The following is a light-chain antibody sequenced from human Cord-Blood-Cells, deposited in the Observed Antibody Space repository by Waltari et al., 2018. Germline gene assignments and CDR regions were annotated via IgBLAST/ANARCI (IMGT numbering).Light chain of an antibody. V-gene: IGKV1-39*01. CDR2: AAS. Sequence: DIQMTQSPSSLSASVGDRVTITCRASQSISSYLNWYQQKPGKAPKLLIYAASSLQSGVPSRFRGSGSGTDFTLTISSLQPEDFATYYCQQSYSTFGGGTKVEIK. CDR1: QSISSY. J-gene: IGKJ4*01. CDR3: QQSYST.